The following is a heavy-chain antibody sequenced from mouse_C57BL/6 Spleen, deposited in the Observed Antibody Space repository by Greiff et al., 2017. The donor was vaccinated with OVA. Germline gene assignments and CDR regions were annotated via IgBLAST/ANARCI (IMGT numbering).Heavy chain of an antibody. J-gene: IGHJ1*03. CDR2: IDPSDSET. D-gene: IGHD2-1*01. Sequence: QVQLQQPGAELVRPGSSVKLSCKASGYTFTSYWMHWVKQRPIQGLEWIGNIDPSDSETHYNQKFKDKATLTVDKSSSTAYMQLSSLTSEDSAVYYCARGGYGNYDFDVWGTGTTVTVSS. CDR3: ARGGYGNYDFDV. V-gene: IGHV1-52*01. CDR1: GYTFTSYW.